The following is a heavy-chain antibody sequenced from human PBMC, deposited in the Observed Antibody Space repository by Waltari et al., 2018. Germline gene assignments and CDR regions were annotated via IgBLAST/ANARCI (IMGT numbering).Heavy chain of an antibody. J-gene: IGHJ3*01. Sequence: QLQLQESGPGPVKPSETLSLTCSVSGGSIDTPKHYWSWIRQPPGQGLEWIGTISYAGTTSTHPSLRSRLTMSRDTSKNQLSLTLGSTTAADTAVYYCATYIGASVGTAAFDVWGQGTMVTVSS. CDR3: ATYIGASVGTAAFDV. CDR2: ISYAGTT. CDR1: GGSIDTPKHY. V-gene: IGHV4-39*01. D-gene: IGHD5-12*01.